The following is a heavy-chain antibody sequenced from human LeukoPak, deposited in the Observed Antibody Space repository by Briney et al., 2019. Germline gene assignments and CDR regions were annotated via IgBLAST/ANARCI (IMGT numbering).Heavy chain of an antibody. CDR3: ARGATVTSPFDY. CDR1: GFTFKNYG. Sequence: GGSLRLSCAASGFTFKNYGMSWVRQAPGKGLEWVSDISGTGANTYYADSVKGRFTISRDNGKNSLYLQMNSLRDEDTAVYFCARGATVTSPFDYWGQGTLVTVSS. D-gene: IGHD4-17*01. CDR2: ISGTGANT. V-gene: IGHV3-48*02. J-gene: IGHJ4*02.